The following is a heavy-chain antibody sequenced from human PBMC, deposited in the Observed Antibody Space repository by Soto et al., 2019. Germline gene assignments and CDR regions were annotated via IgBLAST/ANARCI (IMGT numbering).Heavy chain of an antibody. J-gene: IGHJ4*02. V-gene: IGHV3-7*05. CDR3: ARDLYGVSDY. CDR1: GFTFSNYY. CDR2: IKQDGSEN. Sequence: EVQLVESGGDLVQPGGSLRLSCAASGFTFSNYYMTWVRQAPGKGLEWVANIKQDGSENYYVDSVRGRFTISRDNAKKSLYLQMNTLRAEDTAVYYCARDLYGVSDYWGQGTLVTVSS. D-gene: IGHD4-17*01.